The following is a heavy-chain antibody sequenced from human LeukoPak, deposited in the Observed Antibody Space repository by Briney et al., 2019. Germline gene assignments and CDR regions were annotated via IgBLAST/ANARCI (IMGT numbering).Heavy chain of an antibody. V-gene: IGHV1-18*01. CDR3: ARAGDAFDF. CDR2: ISAYNGDT. Sequence: ASVKVSCKASGYTFTSYGISWVRQAPGEGLEWVGWISAYNGDTNYAQQFQGRVTMTTDTSTSTAYMELRSLTSDDTAVYYCARAGDAFDFWGQGTVVTVSS. CDR1: GYTFTSYG. J-gene: IGHJ3*01.